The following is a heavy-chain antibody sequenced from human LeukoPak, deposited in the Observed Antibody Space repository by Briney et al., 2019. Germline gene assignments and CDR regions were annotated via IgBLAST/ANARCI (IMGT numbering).Heavy chain of an antibody. CDR3: ARLGGSDAFDI. D-gene: IGHD3-9*01. CDR2: ISWNSGSI. J-gene: IGHJ3*02. CDR1: GFTFDDYA. V-gene: IGHV3-9*01. Sequence: PGRSLRLSCAASGFTFDDYAMHWVRQAPGKGLEWVSGISWNSGSIGYADSVKGRFTISRDNAKNSLYLQMNSLRAEDTALYYCARLGGSDAFDIWGQGTMVTVSS.